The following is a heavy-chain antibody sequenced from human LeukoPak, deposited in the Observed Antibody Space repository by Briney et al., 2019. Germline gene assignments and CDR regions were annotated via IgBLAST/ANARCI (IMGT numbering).Heavy chain of an antibody. D-gene: IGHD3-3*01. Sequence: SETLSLTCIVSGGSVSNSDFYWGWIRQSPGRGLEWIGNISYSGKTFYNPSLETRVTISADTTQNQLSLRLTSVTAADTAVYFCAMNDFWSGYYAHWGQGILVTVSS. CDR2: ISYSGKT. CDR1: GGSVSNSDFY. J-gene: IGHJ4*02. CDR3: AMNDFWSGYYAH. V-gene: IGHV4-39*01.